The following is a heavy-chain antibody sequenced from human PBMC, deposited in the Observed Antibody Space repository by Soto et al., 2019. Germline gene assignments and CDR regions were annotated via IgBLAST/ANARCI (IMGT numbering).Heavy chain of an antibody. CDR3: ARDGAPEERRTSYYYYYGMDV. D-gene: IGHD1-1*01. Sequence: GASVKVSCKASGYTFTSYGISWVRQAPGQGLEWMGWISAYNGNTNYAQKLQGRVTMTTDTSTSTAYMELRSLRSDGTAVYYCARDGAPEERRTSYYYYYGMDVWGQGTTVTVSS. J-gene: IGHJ6*02. CDR2: ISAYNGNT. V-gene: IGHV1-18*04. CDR1: GYTFTSYG.